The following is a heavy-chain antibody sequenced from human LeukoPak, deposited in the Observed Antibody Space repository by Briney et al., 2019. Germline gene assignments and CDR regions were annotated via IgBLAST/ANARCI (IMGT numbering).Heavy chain of an antibody. CDR1: GFTFSSYA. Sequence: QTGGSLRLSCAASGFTFSSYAMHWVRQAPGKGLEWVAVISYDGSNKYYADSVKGRFTISRDNSKNTLYLQMNSLRAEDTAVYYCARDPPYSSSWYAIDYWGQGTLVTVSS. J-gene: IGHJ4*02. D-gene: IGHD6-13*01. CDR2: ISYDGSNK. CDR3: ARDPPYSSSWYAIDY. V-gene: IGHV3-30-3*01.